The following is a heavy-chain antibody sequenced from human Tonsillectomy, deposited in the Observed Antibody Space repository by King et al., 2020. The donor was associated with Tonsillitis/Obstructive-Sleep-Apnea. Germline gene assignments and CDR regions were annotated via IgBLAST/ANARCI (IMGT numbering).Heavy chain of an antibody. CDR1: GFSFSAYA. D-gene: IGHD5/OR15-5a*01. V-gene: IGHV3-30*15. J-gene: IGHJ5*02. CDR3: ARVFYDNVAHWFDP. CDR2: ISSDETNK. Sequence: VQLVESGGGVVQPGRSLRLSCTASGFSFSAYAMNWVRQAPGKGLEWVAIISSDETNKYYADSVKGRFTISRDDSKDTLFLQMSSLNVEDTAVYYCARVFYDNVAHWFDPWGQGTLVTVSS.